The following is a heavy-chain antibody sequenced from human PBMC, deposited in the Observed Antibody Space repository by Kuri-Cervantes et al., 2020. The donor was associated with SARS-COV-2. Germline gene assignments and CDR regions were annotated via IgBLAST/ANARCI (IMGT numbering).Heavy chain of an antibody. J-gene: IGHJ4*02. Sequence: GGSLRLSCAASGFTFDDYAMHWVRQAPGKGLERVSGISWNSGSIGYADSVKGRFTISRDNAKNSLYLQMNSRRAEDTAVYYCARAPTVTLDYWGQGTLVTVSS. CDR3: ARAPTVTLDY. V-gene: IGHV3-9*01. CDR1: GFTFDDYA. CDR2: ISWNSGSI. D-gene: IGHD4-17*01.